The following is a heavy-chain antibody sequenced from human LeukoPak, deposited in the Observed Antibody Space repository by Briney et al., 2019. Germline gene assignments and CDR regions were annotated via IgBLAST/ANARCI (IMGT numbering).Heavy chain of an antibody. CDR1: EYTFTSYD. CDR2: MNPNSGNT. V-gene: IGHV1-8*03. Sequence: ASVKVSCKASEYTFTSYDINWVRQATGQGLEWMGWMNPNSGNTGYAQKFQGRVTITRNTSISTAYMELSSLKASDTAMYYCARRHITMVRGVPISFDGFDIWGQGTMVTVSS. CDR3: ARRHITMVRGVPISFDGFDI. J-gene: IGHJ3*02. D-gene: IGHD3-10*01.